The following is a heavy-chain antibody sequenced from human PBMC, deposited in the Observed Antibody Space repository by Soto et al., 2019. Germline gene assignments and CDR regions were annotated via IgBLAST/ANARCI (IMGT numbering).Heavy chain of an antibody. CDR2: IYYSGST. V-gene: IGHV4-39*01. Sequence: SETLSLTCTVSGGSISGSSYYWGWIRQPPGKGLEWIGTIYYSGSTYYNPSLKSRVTISVDTSKNQFSLKLGSVTAADTAVYYCARYEPSSGYDFWSGPGHYDMDVWGQGTTVTVSS. CDR1: GGSISGSSYY. J-gene: IGHJ6*02. D-gene: IGHD3-3*01. CDR3: ARYEPSSGYDFWSGPGHYDMDV.